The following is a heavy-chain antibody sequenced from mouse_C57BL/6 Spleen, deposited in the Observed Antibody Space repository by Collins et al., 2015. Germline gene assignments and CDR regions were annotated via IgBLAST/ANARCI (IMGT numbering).Heavy chain of an antibody. D-gene: IGHD1-1*01. Sequence: QVQLQQSEAELVRPGTSVKVSCKASGYAFTNYLIEWVKQRPGQGLEWIGVINPGSGGTNYNEKFKGKATLTADKSSSTAYMQLSSLTSEDSAVYFCARRNDYYGSSYGYFDVWGTGTTVTVSS. CDR1: GYAFTNYL. CDR3: ARRNDYYGSSYGYFDV. CDR2: INPGSGGT. J-gene: IGHJ1*03. V-gene: IGHV1-54*01.